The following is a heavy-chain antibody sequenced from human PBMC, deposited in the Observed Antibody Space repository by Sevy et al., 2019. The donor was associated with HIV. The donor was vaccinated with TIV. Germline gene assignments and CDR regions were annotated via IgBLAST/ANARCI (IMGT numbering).Heavy chain of an antibody. J-gene: IGHJ4*02. CDR3: AKGDGYGTLLPDH. CDR1: GFTFKTSA. CDR2: ISANGKTP. Sequence: GGSLRLSCVASGFTFKTSAMIWVRQSPGQGLEWVSAISANGKTPYYTVSVKGRFTVSRDNAQNTVYLQMDGLRAEDTAVYYCAKGDGYGTLLPDHWGRGIRVTVSS. D-gene: IGHD3-16*01. V-gene: IGHV3-23*01.